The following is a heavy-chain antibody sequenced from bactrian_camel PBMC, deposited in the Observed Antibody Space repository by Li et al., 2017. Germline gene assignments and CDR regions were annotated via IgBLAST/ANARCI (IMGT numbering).Heavy chain of an antibody. D-gene: IGHD3*01. V-gene: IGHV3S25*01. Sequence: QLVESGGGLVQPGGSLRLSCVASGFSVSSYWMYWVRQAPGKGLEWVSSINSDSGITYYAESVKDRFTISRDNSKNTVYLQMNSLKPEDTALYYCATASSPLWGPVRSFGYWGQGTQVTVS. CDR1: GFSVSSYW. CDR3: ATASSPLWGPVRSFGY. J-gene: IGHJ6*01. CDR2: INSDSGIT.